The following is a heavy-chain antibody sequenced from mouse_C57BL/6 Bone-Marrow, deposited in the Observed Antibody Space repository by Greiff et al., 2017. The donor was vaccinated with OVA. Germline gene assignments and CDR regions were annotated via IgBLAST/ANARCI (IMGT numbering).Heavy chain of an antibody. CDR1: GYTFTSYG. CDR3: AREDYSNYEGFAY. CDR2: IYPRSGTT. Sequence: QVQLQQSGAELARPGASVKLSCKASGYTFTSYGISWVKQRTGQGLEWIGEIYPRSGTTYYNEKFKGKATLTADKSSSTAYMELRSLTSEDSAVDVCAREDYSNYEGFAYWGQGTLVTVSA. D-gene: IGHD2-5*01. J-gene: IGHJ3*01. V-gene: IGHV1-81*01.